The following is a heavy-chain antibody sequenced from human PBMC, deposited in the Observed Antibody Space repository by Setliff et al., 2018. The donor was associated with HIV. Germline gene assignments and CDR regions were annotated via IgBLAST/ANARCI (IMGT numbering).Heavy chain of an antibody. J-gene: IGHJ2*01. D-gene: IGHD2-21*02. CDR3: ARGTTDFWYFDL. CDR2: ISPDGNRY. Sequence: LRLSCAASGFSFSNFWMHWVRQAPGKGLEWVASISPDGNRYHCVGSVKGRFTISRDNAKNSLYLQMDYLRVEDTAFYYCARGTTDFWYFDLWGRGTLVTVS. V-gene: IGHV3-7*03. CDR1: GFSFSNFW.